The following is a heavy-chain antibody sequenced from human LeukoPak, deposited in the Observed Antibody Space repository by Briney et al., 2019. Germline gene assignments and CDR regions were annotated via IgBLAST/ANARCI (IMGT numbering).Heavy chain of an antibody. V-gene: IGHV4-59*08. Sequence: SETLSLTRTVSGGSISSYYWSWIRQPPGKGLEWIGYIYYSGSTNYNPSLKSRVTISVDTSKNQFSLKLSSVTAADTAVYYCARQPEGYGPFDYWGQGTLVTVSS. J-gene: IGHJ4*02. CDR1: GGSISSYY. CDR3: ARQPEGYGPFDY. D-gene: IGHD5-18*01. CDR2: IYYSGST.